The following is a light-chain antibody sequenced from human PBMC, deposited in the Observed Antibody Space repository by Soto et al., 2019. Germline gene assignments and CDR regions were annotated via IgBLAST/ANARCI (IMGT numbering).Light chain of an antibody. Sequence: QSVRTQPASVSGSPGQSITISCTGTSSDVGGYNYVSWYQQHPGKAPKLMIYDVSKRPSGVSNRFSGSKSGNTASLTISGLQAEDEADYYCSSYDGSYEDVFGTGTKVTVL. V-gene: IGLV2-14*01. CDR3: SSYDGSYEDV. CDR1: SSDVGGYNY. J-gene: IGLJ1*01. CDR2: DVS.